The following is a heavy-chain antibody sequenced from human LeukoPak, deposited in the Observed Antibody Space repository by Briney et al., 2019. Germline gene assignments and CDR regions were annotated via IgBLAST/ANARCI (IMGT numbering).Heavy chain of an antibody. CDR3: ARDPSYYDFWSGPPVPYYFDY. V-gene: IGHV4-39*07. Sequence: PSETLSLTCTVSGGSISSSSYYWGWIRQPPGKGLEWIGSIYYSGSTYYNPSLKSRVTISVDTSKNQYSLKLSSVTAADTAVYYCARDPSYYDFWSGPPVPYYFDYWGQGTLVTVSS. D-gene: IGHD3-3*01. J-gene: IGHJ4*02. CDR1: GGSISSSSYY. CDR2: IYYSGST.